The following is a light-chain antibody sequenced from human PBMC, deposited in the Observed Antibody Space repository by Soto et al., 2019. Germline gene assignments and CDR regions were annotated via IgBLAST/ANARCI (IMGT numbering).Light chain of an antibody. V-gene: IGLV1-47*01. CDR1: SSNIGSNY. CDR3: AALDYSLSGVV. Sequence: QSVLTQPPSASGTPGQRVTISCSGSSSNIGSNYVYWYQQLPGTAPKLLIYRNNQRPSGVPDRFSGSKSGTSASLAISGLRYEDEADYYCAALDYSLSGVVFGGGTKVTVL. CDR2: RNN. J-gene: IGLJ2*01.